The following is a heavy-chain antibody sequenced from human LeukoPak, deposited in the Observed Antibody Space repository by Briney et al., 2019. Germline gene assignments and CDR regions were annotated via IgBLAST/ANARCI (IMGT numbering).Heavy chain of an antibody. D-gene: IGHD3-10*01. CDR1: GYTFTSYG. V-gene: IGHV1-18*01. CDR3: ARDVVYFYGSGSYADY. CDR2: ISAYNGNT. Sequence: ASVKVSCKASGYTFTSYGISWVRQAPGQGLEWMGWISAYNGNTNYAQKFQGRVTMTTDTSTSTAYVELRGLTSDDTAIYFCARDVVYFYGSGSYADYWGQGTLVTVSS. J-gene: IGHJ4*02.